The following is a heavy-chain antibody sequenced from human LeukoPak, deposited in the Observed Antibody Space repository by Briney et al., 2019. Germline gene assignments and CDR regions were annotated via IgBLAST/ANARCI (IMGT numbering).Heavy chain of an antibody. CDR3: ARGDCSSTSCRPYYFDY. CDR1: GFTFSSYS. J-gene: IGHJ4*02. D-gene: IGHD2-2*01. CDR2: ISSSSSYI. V-gene: IGHV3-21*01. Sequence: GGSLRLSCAASGFTFSSYSMNWVRQAPGKGLEWVSSISSSSSYIYYADSVKGRLTISRDNAKNSLYLQMNSLRAEDTAVYYCARGDCSSTSCRPYYFDYWGQGTLVTVSS.